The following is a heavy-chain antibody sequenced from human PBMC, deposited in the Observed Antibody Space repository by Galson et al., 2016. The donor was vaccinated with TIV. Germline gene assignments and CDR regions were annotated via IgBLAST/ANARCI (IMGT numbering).Heavy chain of an antibody. Sequence: TLSLTCTVSGASVNSGSLYWNWIRQPAGKGLEWIGHISTSGTTNYNPALQSRLSISLDRSNNQFSLRLRSVRAADTAVYFCARVETVALNFDYWGRGALVTVSS. CDR1: GASVNSGSLY. V-gene: IGHV4-61*09. J-gene: IGHJ4*02. D-gene: IGHD2-21*02. CDR3: ARVETVALNFDY. CDR2: ISTSGTT.